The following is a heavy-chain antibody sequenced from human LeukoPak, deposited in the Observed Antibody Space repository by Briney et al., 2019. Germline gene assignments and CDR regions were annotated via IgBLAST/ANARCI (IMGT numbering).Heavy chain of an antibody. CDR3: ARVRFLEWPAPMDV. D-gene: IGHD3-3*01. CDR2: ISSSSSTI. J-gene: IGHJ6*03. CDR1: GFTFSSYS. V-gene: IGHV3-48*04. Sequence: GGSLRLSCAASGFTFSSYSMNWVRQAPGKGLEWVSYISSSSSTIYYADSVKGRFTISRDNAKNSLYLQMNSLRAEDTAVYYCARVRFLEWPAPMDVWGKGTTVTVSS.